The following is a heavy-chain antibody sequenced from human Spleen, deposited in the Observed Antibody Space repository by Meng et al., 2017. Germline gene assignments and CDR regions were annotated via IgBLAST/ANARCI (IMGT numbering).Heavy chain of an antibody. CDR3: ADFSTMPIVVFAY. Sequence: SGPTLAKPTQTFTLTRTFPGFPLSRNGVGVGWIRQRPGKALEWLALLYRHEEKRYSPTLKNRLTITQATPKYQVVLTMTNMDPVDTASYYCADFSTMPIVVFAYWGQGTLVTVSS. CDR1: GFPLSRNGVG. J-gene: IGHJ4*02. D-gene: IGHD3-22*01. V-gene: IGHV2-5*01. CDR2: LYRHEEK.